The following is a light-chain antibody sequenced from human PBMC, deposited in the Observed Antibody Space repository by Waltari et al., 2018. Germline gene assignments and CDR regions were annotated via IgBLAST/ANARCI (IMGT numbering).Light chain of an antibody. CDR1: TLGDKS. V-gene: IGLV3-1*01. Sequence: SYDLTQPPSVSVSPGQTALIPCSGHTLGDKSVCWYQQKPGQSPVLVIYYDTKRPSRIPERFSGSNSGNTATLTISGTQAMDEADYYCQAWDRDTYVFGAGTKVTVL. J-gene: IGLJ1*01. CDR2: YDT. CDR3: QAWDRDTYV.